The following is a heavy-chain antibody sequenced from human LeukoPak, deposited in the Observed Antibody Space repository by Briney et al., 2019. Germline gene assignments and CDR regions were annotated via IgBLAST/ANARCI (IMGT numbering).Heavy chain of an antibody. CDR1: GGSINSGTYY. Sequence: SETLSLTCTVSGGSINSGTYYWGWIRQPPGKGLEWIGSIYYSGDTYYNPSLKSRVTISVDTSKNQLSLKLSSVTAADTAVYYCDGGYNGYGPHYFDYWGQGTLVPVSS. J-gene: IGHJ4*02. CDR3: DGGYNGYGPHYFDY. V-gene: IGHV4-39*01. CDR2: IYYSGDT. D-gene: IGHD5-12*01.